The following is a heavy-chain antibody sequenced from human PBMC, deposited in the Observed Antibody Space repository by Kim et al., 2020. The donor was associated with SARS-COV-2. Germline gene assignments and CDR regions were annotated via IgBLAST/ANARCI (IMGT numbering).Heavy chain of an antibody. CDR3: AASHPGSGELSLGD. V-gene: IGHV1-58*01. D-gene: IGHD3-16*02. CDR1: GFTFTSSA. Sequence: SVKVSCKASGFTFTSSAVQWVRQARGQRLEWIGWIVVGSGNTNYAQKFQERVTITRDMSTSTAYMELSSLRSEDTAVYYCAASHPGSGELSLGDWGQGTMVTVSS. J-gene: IGHJ3*01. CDR2: IVVGSGNT.